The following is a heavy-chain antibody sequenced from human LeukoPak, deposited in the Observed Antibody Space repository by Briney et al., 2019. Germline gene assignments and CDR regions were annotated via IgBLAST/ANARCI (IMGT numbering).Heavy chain of an antibody. V-gene: IGHV1-69*05. Sequence: ASVKVSCKASGGTFSSYAISWVRQAPGQGLEWMGGIIPIFGTANYAQKFQGRVTITTDVSTSTAYMELSSLRSEDTAVYYCARGGKVVVPAAMPLDYWGQGTLVTVSS. CDR3: ARGGKVVVPAAMPLDY. CDR1: GGTFSSYA. J-gene: IGHJ4*02. CDR2: IIPIFGTA. D-gene: IGHD2-2*01.